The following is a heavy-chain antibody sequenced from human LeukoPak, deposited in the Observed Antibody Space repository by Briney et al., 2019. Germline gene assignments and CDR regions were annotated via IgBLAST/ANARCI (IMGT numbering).Heavy chain of an antibody. CDR2: IYHSRST. CDR1: GYPISSGYY. D-gene: IGHD5-12*01. CDR3: ARLVRRLQRLNIGRDSDYATGYYLDS. V-gene: IGHV4-38-2*02. J-gene: IGHJ4*02. Sequence: RASETLSLTCSVSGYPISSGYYWGWPRPPPGKGLEWIGNIYHSRSTYYNASLKSLVTISIDTSKHQFSLKLSSVSAADTAVYYCARLVRRLQRLNIGRDSDYATGYYLDSWGQGTLVTVSS.